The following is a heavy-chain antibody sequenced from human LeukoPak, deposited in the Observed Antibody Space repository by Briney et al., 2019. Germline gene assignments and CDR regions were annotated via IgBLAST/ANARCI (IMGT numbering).Heavy chain of an antibody. CDR3: AVAATKAIDY. CDR2: ISWNSGSI. Sequence: PGRSLRLSCAASGFTFDDYAMHWVRQAPGKGLEWVSGISWNSGSIGYADSVKGRFTISRDNAKNSLYLQMNSLRAEDTALYYCAVAATKAIDYWGQGTLVTVSS. CDR1: GFTFDDYA. J-gene: IGHJ4*02. D-gene: IGHD2-15*01. V-gene: IGHV3-9*01.